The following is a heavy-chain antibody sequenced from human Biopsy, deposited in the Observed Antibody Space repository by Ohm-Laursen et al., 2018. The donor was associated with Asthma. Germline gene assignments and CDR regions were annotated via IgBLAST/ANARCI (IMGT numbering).Heavy chain of an antibody. D-gene: IGHD1-26*01. CDR1: GFTFSNYG. CDR2: ISFDGSNK. J-gene: IGHJ4*02. CDR3: AKEVFPGWELRRGPDY. Sequence: SLRLSCAASGFTFSNYGMHWARQAPGKGLDWVAVISFDGSNKNYTDSVKGRFTISRDNSRNTLHLEMNSLRAEDTAVYFCAKEVFPGWELRRGPDYWGQGTLVTVSS. V-gene: IGHV3-30*18.